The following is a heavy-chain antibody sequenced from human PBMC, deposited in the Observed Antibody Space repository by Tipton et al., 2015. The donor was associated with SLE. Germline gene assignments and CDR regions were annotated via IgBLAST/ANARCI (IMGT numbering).Heavy chain of an antibody. Sequence: SLRLSCAASGFTLDDYTMHWVRQAPGKALEWVSLITWDGYPYYSESVKGRFTISRDNTKNTLYLEMNSLRAEDTALYYCASPRVGFWGQGTLVTVSS. CDR2: ITWDGYP. J-gene: IGHJ4*02. CDR3: ASPRVGF. D-gene: IGHD5-24*01. V-gene: IGHV3-43*01. CDR1: GFTLDDYT.